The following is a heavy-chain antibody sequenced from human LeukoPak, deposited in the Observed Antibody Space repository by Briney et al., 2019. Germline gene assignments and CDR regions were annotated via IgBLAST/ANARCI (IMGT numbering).Heavy chain of an antibody. J-gene: IGHJ5*02. CDR3: ATGGTNWFDP. Sequence: SETLSLTCNVSGYSISSGYYWGWIRQPPGKGLEWIGSIYHIGSTYYNPSLKSRVTISVDTSKNQFSLKLSSVTAADTAVYYCATGGTNWFDPWGQGTLVTVSS. D-gene: IGHD3-16*01. CDR1: GYSISSGYY. V-gene: IGHV4-38-2*02. CDR2: IYHIGST.